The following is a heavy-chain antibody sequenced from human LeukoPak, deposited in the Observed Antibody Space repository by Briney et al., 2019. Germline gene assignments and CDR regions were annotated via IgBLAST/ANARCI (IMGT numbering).Heavy chain of an antibody. Sequence: ASVKVSCKASGYTFTGNYIHWVRQAPGQGLEWMGWINPKNGATFYTQRFQGRVTMTRDTSISTAYMELSRLRSDDTAVYYCARRASSGYYYNLDYFDYWGQGTLVTVSS. D-gene: IGHD3-22*01. CDR1: GYTFTGNY. J-gene: IGHJ4*02. CDR3: ARRASSGYYYNLDYFDY. CDR2: INPKNGAT. V-gene: IGHV1-2*02.